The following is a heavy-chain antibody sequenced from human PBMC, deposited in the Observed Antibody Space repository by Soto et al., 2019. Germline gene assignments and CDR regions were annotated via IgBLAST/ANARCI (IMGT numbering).Heavy chain of an antibody. V-gene: IGHV1-8*01. CDR1: GYTFTSYD. CDR3: ARGQPRITAAGTGSFDY. J-gene: IGHJ4*02. Sequence: QVQLVQSGAEVKKPGASVKVSCKASGYTFTSYDINWVRQATGQGLEWMGWMNPNSGNTGYAQKFQGRVTMTRNTHISTAYMELSSLGSEDTAVYYGARGQPRITAAGTGSFDYWGQGTLVPVSS. D-gene: IGHD6-13*01. CDR2: MNPNSGNT.